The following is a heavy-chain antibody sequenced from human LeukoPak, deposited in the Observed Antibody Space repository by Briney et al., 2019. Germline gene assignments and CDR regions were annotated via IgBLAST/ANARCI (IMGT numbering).Heavy chain of an antibody. D-gene: IGHD1-26*01. CDR2: ISAYNGDT. V-gene: IGHV1-18*01. CDR3: ARDSGTYSYFDY. Sequence: APVKVSCKASGYTFINSGISWVRQAPGQGLAWMGWISAYNGDTNYAQKFQGRVTMTTDTSTSTAYMELRSLRSDDTAVYYCARDSGTYSYFDYWGQGTLVTVSS. J-gene: IGHJ4*02. CDR1: GYTFINSG.